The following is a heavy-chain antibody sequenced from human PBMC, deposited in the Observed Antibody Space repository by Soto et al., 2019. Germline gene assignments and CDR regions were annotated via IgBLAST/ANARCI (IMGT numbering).Heavy chain of an antibody. CDR3: ARTSHIGFRDWLDH. CDR1: VFSIDRFFDD. D-gene: IGHD2-21*01. CDR2: IYYRGDT. V-gene: IGHV4-31*03. J-gene: IGHJ5*02. Sequence: SETLSLTCSLSVFSIDRFFDDWTWIREHPEKGLEWIVYIYYRGDTYYNPSLRSRLTISVDTSKNQFYLNLTSVTAEDTAVYYCARTSHIGFRDWLDHWGQGTMVTVSS.